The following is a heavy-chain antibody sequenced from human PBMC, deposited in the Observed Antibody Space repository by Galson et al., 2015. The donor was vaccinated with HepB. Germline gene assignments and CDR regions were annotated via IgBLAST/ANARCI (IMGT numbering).Heavy chain of an antibody. J-gene: IGHJ5*01. V-gene: IGHV3-30*04. CDR3: AKGYGLFDS. D-gene: IGHD5-18*01. CDR2: ISYDGSNE. Sequence: SLRLSCAASGFTYSNYLMHWVRQTPGKGLEWVAAISYDGSNEYYADSVKGRFTVSRDNSNNMLYLQMNSLRAEDAGLYFCAKGYGLFDSWGQGILVTVSS. CDR1: GFTYSNYL.